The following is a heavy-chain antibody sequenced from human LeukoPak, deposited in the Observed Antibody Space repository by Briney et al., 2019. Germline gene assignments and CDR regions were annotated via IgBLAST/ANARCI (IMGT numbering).Heavy chain of an antibody. CDR3: AKHSSSWLSGYFQH. CDR2: ISWNSGSI. J-gene: IGHJ1*01. Sequence: GGSLRLSCAASGFTFDDYAMHWVWQAPGKGLEWVSGISWNSGSIGYADSVKGRFTISRDNAKNSLYLQMNSLRAEDTAFYYCAKHSSSWLSGYFQHWGQGTLVTVSS. V-gene: IGHV3-9*01. D-gene: IGHD6-13*01. CDR1: GFTFDDYA.